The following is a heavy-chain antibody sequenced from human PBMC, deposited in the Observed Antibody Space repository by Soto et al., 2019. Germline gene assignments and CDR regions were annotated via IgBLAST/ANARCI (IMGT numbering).Heavy chain of an antibody. J-gene: IGHJ4*02. CDR1: GYTFTSYD. D-gene: IGHD6-13*01. V-gene: IGHV1-8*01. CDR2: MNPNRGNT. Sequence: QVQLVQSGAEVKKPGASVKVSCKASGYTFTSYDINWVRQATGQGLEWMGWMNPNRGNTGYAQKFQCRATMTRNTSTSTAYMELSSLRSEDTAVYYGARENSSSWRFDYWGQGTLVIVSS. CDR3: ARENSSSWRFDY.